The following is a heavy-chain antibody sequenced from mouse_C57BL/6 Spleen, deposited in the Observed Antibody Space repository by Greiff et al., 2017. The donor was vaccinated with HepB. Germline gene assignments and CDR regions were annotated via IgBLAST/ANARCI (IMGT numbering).Heavy chain of an antibody. J-gene: IGHJ2*01. V-gene: IGHV1-82*01. CDR2: IYPGDGDT. D-gene: IGHD1-1*01. CDR1: GYAFSSSW. Sequence: VKLMESGPELVKPGASVKISCKASGYAFSSSWMNWVKQRPGKGLEWIGRIYPGDGDTNYNGKFKGKATLTADKSSSTAYMQLSSLTSEDSAVYFCARGYYGSSYRDYWGQGTTLTVSS. CDR3: ARGYYGSSYRDY.